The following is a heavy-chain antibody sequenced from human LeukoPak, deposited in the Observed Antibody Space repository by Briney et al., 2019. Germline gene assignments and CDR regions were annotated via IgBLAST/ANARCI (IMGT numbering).Heavy chain of an antibody. CDR2: INHSGST. J-gene: IGHJ4*02. CDR1: GGSFSDSY. V-gene: IGHV4-34*01. D-gene: IGHD3-22*01. Sequence: PSETLSLTCAVYGGSFSDSYWSWIRQPPGKGLEWIGEINHSGSTNYNPSLKSRVTISVDTSKNQFSLKLSSVTAADTAVYYCARAGYYYDSSGYWGHDYWGQGTLVTVSS. CDR3: ARAGYYYDSSGYWGHDY.